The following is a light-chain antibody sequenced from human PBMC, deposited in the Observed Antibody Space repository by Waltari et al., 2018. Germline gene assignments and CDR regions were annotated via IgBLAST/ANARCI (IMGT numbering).Light chain of an antibody. Sequence: QSVLTQPPSVSAAPGQRVTISCSGSSSNIGRSYVSWYQQVPGTAPKLRIYQDNTRPSGVSDRFSGSNSGTSASLAITGLQTGDEADYYCSAWDSSLSARLFGGGTRLTVL. CDR3: SAWDSSLSARL. CDR1: SSNIGRSY. V-gene: IGLV1-51*02. J-gene: IGLJ2*01. CDR2: QDN.